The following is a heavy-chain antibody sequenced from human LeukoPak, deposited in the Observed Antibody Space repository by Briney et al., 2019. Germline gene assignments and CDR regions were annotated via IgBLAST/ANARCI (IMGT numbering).Heavy chain of an antibody. CDR1: GYGFTSYW. V-gene: IGHV5-51*01. Sequence: GASLKISFKGFGYGFTSYWIGWVRQMPGKGLGWMGIIYPGDSDTRYSPSFQGQVTISADKSISTAYLQWSSRKASDTAMYYCASTAGGDAFDIWGQGTMVTVSS. J-gene: IGHJ3*02. D-gene: IGHD2-8*02. CDR3: ASTAGGDAFDI. CDR2: IYPGDSDT.